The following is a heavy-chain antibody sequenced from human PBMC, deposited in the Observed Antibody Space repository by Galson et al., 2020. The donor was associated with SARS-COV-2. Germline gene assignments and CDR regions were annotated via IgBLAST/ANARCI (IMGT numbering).Heavy chain of an antibody. Sequence: SESLSLTCAVYGGSFSGYYWSWIRQPPGKGLEWIGEINHSGSTNYNPSLKRRFTISVDTSKNQFSLKLSSVTAADTAVYYCARGDIAAAGIGIYYYYGMDVWGQGTTVTVSS. D-gene: IGHD6-13*01. CDR2: INHSGST. CDR3: ARGDIAAAGIGIYYYYGMDV. J-gene: IGHJ6*02. V-gene: IGHV4-34*01. CDR1: GGSFSGYY.